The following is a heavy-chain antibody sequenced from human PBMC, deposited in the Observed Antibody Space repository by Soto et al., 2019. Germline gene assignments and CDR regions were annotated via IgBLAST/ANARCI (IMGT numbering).Heavy chain of an antibody. V-gene: IGHV1-46*01. CDR2: INPSGGST. J-gene: IGHJ4*02. D-gene: IGHD2-21*02. CDR1: GYTFTSYY. Sequence: GASVKVSCKASGYTFTSYYMHLVRQAPGQGLEWMGIINPSGGSTSYAQKFQGRVTMTRDTSTSTVYMELSSLRSEDTAVYYCARDSERNCGGDCYAPYWGQGTLVTVSS. CDR3: ARDSERNCGGDCYAPY.